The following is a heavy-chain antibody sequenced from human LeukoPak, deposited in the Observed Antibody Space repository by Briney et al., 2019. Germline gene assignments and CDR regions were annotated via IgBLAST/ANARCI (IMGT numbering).Heavy chain of an antibody. V-gene: IGHV5-51*01. CDR2: IYPGDSDT. CDR3: ARLYYYDSSGYYAPFDY. J-gene: IGHJ4*02. CDR1: GYSFPNYW. Sequence: GESLKISCKGSGYSFPNYWIGWVRQMPGKGLEWMGIIYPGDSDTTYSPSFQGQVTFSADKSISTAYLQWSSLKASDTAMYYCARLYYYDSSGYYAPFDYWGQGTLVTVSS. D-gene: IGHD3-22*01.